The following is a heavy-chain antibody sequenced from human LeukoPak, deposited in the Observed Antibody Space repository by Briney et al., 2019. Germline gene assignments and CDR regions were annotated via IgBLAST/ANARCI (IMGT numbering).Heavy chain of an antibody. V-gene: IGHV3-30*02. J-gene: IGHJ4*02. CDR2: IRFDGSNK. Sequence: GGSLRLSCVASGFIFRNYAMTWVRQAPGKGLEWVAFIRFDGSNKYYADSVKGRFTITRDNSKNTLYVQMNSLRAEDTAVYYCAKDLKHSYYFDYWGQGTLVTVSS. CDR1: GFIFRNYA. D-gene: IGHD3-3*02. CDR3: AKDLKHSYYFDY.